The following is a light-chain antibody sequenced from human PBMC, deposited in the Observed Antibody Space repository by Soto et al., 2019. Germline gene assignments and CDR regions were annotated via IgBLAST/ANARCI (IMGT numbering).Light chain of an antibody. CDR3: QQYDSYST. J-gene: IGKJ4*01. Sequence: DIQMTQFPSTLSASVGDRVTITCRASQSIRSWLAWYQQKPGKAPNLLIYKASSLPSGVPSRFSGSGYGTEFTLTISSPQPDDIATYYCQQYDSYSTFGGGTKVQIK. V-gene: IGKV1-5*03. CDR1: QSIRSW. CDR2: KAS.